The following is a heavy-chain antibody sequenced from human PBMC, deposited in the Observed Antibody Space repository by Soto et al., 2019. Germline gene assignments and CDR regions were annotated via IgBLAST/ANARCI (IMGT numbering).Heavy chain of an antibody. Sequence: SETLSLTCTVSGGSISSSSYYWGWIHQPPGKGLEWIGSIYYSGSTYYNPSLKSRVTISVDTSKNQFSLKLSSVTAADTAVYYCARLCDRYGDFDYWGQGTLVTVSS. CDR2: IYYSGST. CDR1: GGSISSSSYY. D-gene: IGHD4-17*01. CDR3: ARLCDRYGDFDY. J-gene: IGHJ4*02. V-gene: IGHV4-39*01.